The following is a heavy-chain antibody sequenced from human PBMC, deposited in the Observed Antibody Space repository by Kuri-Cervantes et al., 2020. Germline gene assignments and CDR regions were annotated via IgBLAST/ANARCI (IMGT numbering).Heavy chain of an antibody. D-gene: IGHD6-19*01. Sequence: GESLKISCAASRFIFSSYAMHWVRQAPGEGLEWVAVISHDGSNTYYADSVKGRFTISRDNSKNTLYVQMNSLRHEDTAVYYCARIGYSSGWTNFDYWGQGTLVTVSS. CDR3: ARIGYSSGWTNFDY. CDR1: RFIFSSYA. CDR2: ISHDGSNT. V-gene: IGHV3-30-3*01. J-gene: IGHJ4*02.